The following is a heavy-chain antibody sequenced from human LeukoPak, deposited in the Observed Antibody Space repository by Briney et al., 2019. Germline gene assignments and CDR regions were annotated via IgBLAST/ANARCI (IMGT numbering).Heavy chain of an antibody. CDR3: AKGYSSSWSPCEY. J-gene: IGHJ4*02. CDR2: ISWNSGSI. Sequence: GGFLRLSCAASGFTFDDYAMHWVRQAPGKGLEWVSGISWNSGSIGYADSVKGRFTISRDNAKNSLYLQMNSLRAEDTALYYCAKGYSSSWSPCEYWGQGTLVTVSS. CDR1: GFTFDDYA. V-gene: IGHV3-9*01. D-gene: IGHD6-13*01.